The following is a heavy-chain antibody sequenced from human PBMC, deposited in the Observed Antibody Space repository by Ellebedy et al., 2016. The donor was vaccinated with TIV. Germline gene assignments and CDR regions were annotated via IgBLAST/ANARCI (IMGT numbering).Heavy chain of an antibody. CDR2: IGTLSDT. J-gene: IGHJ4*02. Sequence: GESLKISCVASGFSFSTYDMHWVRQVTGKGLEWVAAIGTLSDTFYPGSVKGRFTISRENARNSLYLQMNNLTVEDTAVYYCARDVRTSGWHPEFDSWGQGALVTVSS. V-gene: IGHV3-13*01. CDR1: GFSFSTYD. CDR3: ARDVRTSGWHPEFDS. D-gene: IGHD6-19*01.